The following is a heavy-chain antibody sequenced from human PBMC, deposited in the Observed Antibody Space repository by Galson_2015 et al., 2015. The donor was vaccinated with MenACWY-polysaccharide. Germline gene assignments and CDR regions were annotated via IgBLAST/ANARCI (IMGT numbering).Heavy chain of an antibody. D-gene: IGHD5-24*01. CDR2: IGSSGLTT. Sequence: SLRLSCEASGFTFGSYAMGWVRQAPGKGLEWVSSIGSSGLTTFYAESVKGRFTISRDNAQDILSLQMNSLRADDTARYFCAKVTEMASSRRPFDVWGQGTMVTVSS. J-gene: IGHJ3*01. CDR3: AKVTEMASSRRPFDV. V-gene: IGHV3-23*01. CDR1: GFTFGSYA.